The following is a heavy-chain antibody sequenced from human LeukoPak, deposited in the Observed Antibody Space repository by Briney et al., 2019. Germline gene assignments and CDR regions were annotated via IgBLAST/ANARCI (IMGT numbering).Heavy chain of an antibody. V-gene: IGHV1-18*01. CDR1: GYTFTSYG. CDR2: ISAYNGNT. Sequence: ASVKVSCKASGYTFTSYGISWVRQAPGQGLEWMGWISAYNGNTNYARKLQGRVTMTTDTSTSTAYMELRSLRSDDTAVYYCARDLEYYDSSGYENFDYWGQGTLVTVSS. D-gene: IGHD3-22*01. CDR3: ARDLEYYDSSGYENFDY. J-gene: IGHJ4*02.